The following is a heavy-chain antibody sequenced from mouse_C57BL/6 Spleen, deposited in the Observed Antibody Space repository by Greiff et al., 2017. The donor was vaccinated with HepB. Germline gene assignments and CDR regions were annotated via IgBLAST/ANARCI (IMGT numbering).Heavy chain of an antibody. CDR2: ISYDGSN. Sequence: VQLKQSGPGLVKPSQSLSLTCSVTGYSITSGYYWNWIRQFPGNKLEWMGYISYDGSNNYNPSLKNRISITRDTSKNQFFLKLNSVTTEDTATYYCASLRCWGQGTLVTVSA. CDR3: ASLRC. V-gene: IGHV3-6*01. CDR1: GYSITSGYY. J-gene: IGHJ3*01.